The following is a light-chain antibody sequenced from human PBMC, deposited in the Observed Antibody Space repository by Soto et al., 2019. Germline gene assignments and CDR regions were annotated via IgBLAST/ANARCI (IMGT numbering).Light chain of an antibody. V-gene: IGKV1-39*01. CDR3: QQSYSTPWT. Sequence: DIQMTQSPSSLSASVGDRVIITCRASQSISSYLNWYQHKPGKAPKLLICAASSLRSGVPSRFSGSGSGTDFTLTISSLQPEDFTTYYCQQSYSTPWTFGQGTKVEIK. J-gene: IGKJ1*01. CDR1: QSISSY. CDR2: AAS.